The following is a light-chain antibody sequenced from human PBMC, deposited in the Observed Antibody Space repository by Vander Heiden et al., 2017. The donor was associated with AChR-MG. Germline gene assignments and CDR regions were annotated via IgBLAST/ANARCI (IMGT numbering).Light chain of an antibody. CDR2: DAS. J-gene: IGKJ1*01. Sequence: EMVMTQSPSPLSLSPGERATLPRRASPSSSSHLAWYQQKPGQAPRLLIHDASTRATGIPARFSGSGSGTEFTLTISSLQSEDFAVYYCQQYHYWWTFGQGTKVEIK. CDR1: PSSSSH. V-gene: IGKV3-15*01. CDR3: QQYHYWWT.